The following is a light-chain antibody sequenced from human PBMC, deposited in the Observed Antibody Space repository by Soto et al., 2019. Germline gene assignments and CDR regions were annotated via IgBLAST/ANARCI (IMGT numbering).Light chain of an antibody. V-gene: IGLV2-23*02. J-gene: IGLJ2*01. CDR3: CSYGGDRI. CDR1: SSNVGGYNF. CDR2: EVN. Sequence: QSVLTQPASVSGSPGQSIAISCTGTSSNVGGYNFVSWYQQHPGKAPKLLIYEVNKRPSGVSNRFSGSKSDNTASLTISGXXXXXXADYYCCSYGGDRIFGGGTKLTVL.